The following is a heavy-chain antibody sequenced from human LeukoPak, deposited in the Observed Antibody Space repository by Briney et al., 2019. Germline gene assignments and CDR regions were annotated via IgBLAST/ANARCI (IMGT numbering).Heavy chain of an antibody. CDR3: ATEYYGGFNY. CDR2: IQSNSAGGTT. Sequence: PGGSLRLSCAGSGFTFSDARMSWVRQAPGKGLEWVCRIQSNSAGGTTDSAAPVKSRFAISKDDSKNTLYLQMISVITEYSAVYVCATEYYGGFNYWGQGTLVTASS. D-gene: IGHD3-10*01. V-gene: IGHV3-15*01. CDR1: GFTFSDAR. J-gene: IGHJ4*02.